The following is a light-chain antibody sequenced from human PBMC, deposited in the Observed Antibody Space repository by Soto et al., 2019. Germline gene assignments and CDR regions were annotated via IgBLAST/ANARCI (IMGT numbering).Light chain of an antibody. CDR1: SSDIGAYNY. J-gene: IGLJ2*01. V-gene: IGLV2-14*03. CDR2: DVN. CDR3: TSWTTSTTMI. Sequence: QSALTQPASVSGSPGQSITISCTGTSSDIGAYNYVSWYQQHPGKAPKLMIYDVNIRPSGVSNRFSGSKSVNTACLTISGLQAEDEADYYCTSWTTSTTMIFGGGTKLTVL.